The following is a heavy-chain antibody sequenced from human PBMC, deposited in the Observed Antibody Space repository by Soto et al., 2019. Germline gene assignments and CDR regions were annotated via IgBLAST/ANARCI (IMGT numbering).Heavy chain of an antibody. D-gene: IGHD2-21*02. V-gene: IGHV3-30-3*01. Sequence: ESGGGVVQPGRSLRLSCAASGFTFSSYAMHWVRQAPGKGLEWVAVISYDGSNKYYADSVKGRFTISRDNSKNTLYLQMNSLRAEDTAVYYCAKIPYCGGDCYFGYDAFDIWGQGTMVTVSS. J-gene: IGHJ3*02. CDR3: AKIPYCGGDCYFGYDAFDI. CDR2: ISYDGSNK. CDR1: GFTFSSYA.